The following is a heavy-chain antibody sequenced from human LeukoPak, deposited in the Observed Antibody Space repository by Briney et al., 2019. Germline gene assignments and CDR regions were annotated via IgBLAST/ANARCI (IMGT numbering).Heavy chain of an antibody. CDR2: IYYSGST. D-gene: IGHD3-10*01. CDR3: ARLNGSGSPPWDYYYGMDV. V-gene: IGHV4-59*08. CDR1: GGSISIYY. J-gene: IGHJ6*02. Sequence: SETLSLTCTVSGGSISIYYWSWIRQPPGKGLEWIGYIYYSGSTNYNPSLKSRVTISVDTSKNQFSLKLSSVTAADTAVYYCARLNGSGSPPWDYYYGMDVWGQGTTVTVSS.